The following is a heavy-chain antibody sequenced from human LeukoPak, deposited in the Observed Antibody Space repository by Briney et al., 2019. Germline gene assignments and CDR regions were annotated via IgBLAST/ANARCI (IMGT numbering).Heavy chain of an antibody. CDR2: INHSGST. V-gene: IGHV4-34*01. D-gene: IGHD5-18*01. CDR3: ARVGGYSYGYSFDY. J-gene: IGHJ4*02. CDR1: GGSFSGYY. Sequence: SETLSLTCAVYGGSFSGYYWSWIRQPPGKGLEWIGEINHSGSTNYNPSLKSRVTMSVDTSKNQFSLKLSSVTAADTAVYYCARVGGYSYGYSFDYWGQGTLVTVSS.